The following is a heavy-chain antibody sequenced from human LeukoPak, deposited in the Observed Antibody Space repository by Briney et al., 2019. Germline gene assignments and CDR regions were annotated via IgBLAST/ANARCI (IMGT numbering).Heavy chain of an antibody. V-gene: IGHV3-48*03. CDR1: GFVFSSYE. CDR2: ISSSGSNI. CDR3: ASLGPEGGDYTHTWAGDF. D-gene: IGHD3-3*01. Sequence: GGSLRLSCAASGFVFSSYEMNWVRQAPGKGLEWISYISSSGSNIYYADSVRGRFTISRDNAKSSLYLQMNSLRAEDTAVYYCASLGPEGGDYTHTWAGDFWGQRTLITVSS. J-gene: IGHJ4*02.